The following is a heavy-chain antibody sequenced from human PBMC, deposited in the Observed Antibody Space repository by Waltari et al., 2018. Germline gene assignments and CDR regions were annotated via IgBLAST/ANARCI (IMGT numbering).Heavy chain of an antibody. CDR1: GGSISSYY. V-gene: IGHV4-59*01. CDR2: IYYSGRT. D-gene: IGHD3-3*01. J-gene: IGHJ6*03. Sequence: QVQLQESGPGLVKPSETLSLTCTVSGGSISSYYWSWIRRPPGQGLEWIGYIYYSGRTNYNPSLKSRVTISVDTSKNQFSLKLSSVTAADTAVYYCARGGAFWSGTNHYYYYMDVWGKGTTVTVSS. CDR3: ARGGAFWSGTNHYYYYMDV.